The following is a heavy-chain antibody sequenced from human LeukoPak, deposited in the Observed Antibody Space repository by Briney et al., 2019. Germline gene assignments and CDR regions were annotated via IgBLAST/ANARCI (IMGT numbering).Heavy chain of an antibody. Sequence: GGSLRLSCVASLDSSRTNWMCWVRQAPGKGLEWVANIKQDGSEKYYVDSVKGRFTISRDNTSNSLHLQMNSLRAEDTAVYYCASHGESFECWGQGTLVTVSS. V-gene: IGHV3-7*02. CDR2: IKQDGSEK. CDR1: DSSRTNW. CDR3: ASHGESFEC. J-gene: IGHJ4*02. D-gene: IGHD2/OR15-2a*01.